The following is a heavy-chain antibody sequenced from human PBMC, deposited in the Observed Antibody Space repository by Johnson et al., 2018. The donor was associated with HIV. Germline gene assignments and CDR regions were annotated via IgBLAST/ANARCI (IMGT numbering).Heavy chain of an antibody. Sequence: VQVVESGGGVVQPGRYLRLSCAASEFSFSTYAMHWVRQAPGKGLEWVALIWYDGSNKNYADSVKGRFTISRDNSKNTMSLQMNSLRAEDTAIYSCARDYNGVFDVWGQGTLVTVSS. CDR1: EFSFSTYA. CDR2: IWYDGSNK. J-gene: IGHJ3*01. D-gene: IGHD4-11*01. CDR3: ARDYNGVFDV. V-gene: IGHV3-33*03.